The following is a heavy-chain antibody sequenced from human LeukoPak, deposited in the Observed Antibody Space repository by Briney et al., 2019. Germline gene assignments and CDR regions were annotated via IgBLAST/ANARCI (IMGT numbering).Heavy chain of an antibody. V-gene: IGHV4-59*01. J-gene: IGHJ4*02. Sequence: SETLSLTCTVSGGSISSYYWSWIRQPPGKGLEWIGYIYYSGSTNYNPSLKSRVTISLDTSKNHFCLKLSSVTAADTAVYYCARGDMTNGVYFDYWGQGTLVTVSS. CDR1: GGSISSYY. CDR2: IYYSGST. D-gene: IGHD2-15*01. CDR3: ARGDMTNGVYFDY.